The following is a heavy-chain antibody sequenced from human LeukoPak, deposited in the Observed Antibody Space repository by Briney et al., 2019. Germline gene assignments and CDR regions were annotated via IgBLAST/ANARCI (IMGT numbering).Heavy chain of an antibody. J-gene: IGHJ5*02. CDR1: GFTFSSHG. D-gene: IGHD3-10*01. Sequence: RGSLRLSCAASGFTFSSHGMHWVRQAPGKGLEWVAVISYDGSNKYYADSVKGRFTISRDNSKNTLYLQMNSLRAEDTAVYYCAKVMYYYGSGSWFDPWGQGTLVTVSS. CDR2: ISYDGSNK. CDR3: AKVMYYYGSGSWFDP. V-gene: IGHV3-30*18.